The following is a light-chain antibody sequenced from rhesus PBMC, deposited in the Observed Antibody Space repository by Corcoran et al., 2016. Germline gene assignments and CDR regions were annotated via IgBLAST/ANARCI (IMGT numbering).Light chain of an antibody. V-gene: IGKV3-17*02. CDR3: QQESNWSYS. CDR2: DAY. CDR1: QSVSSR. Sequence: EIVLTQSPATLSLSPGERATLSCRASQSVSSRLAWYQQKPGKAPRLLIYDAYRRVHGIPDRCSGSGSGTDFTLTISSLEPDDVAVYFYQQESNWSYSFGQGTKVEIK. J-gene: IGKJ2*01.